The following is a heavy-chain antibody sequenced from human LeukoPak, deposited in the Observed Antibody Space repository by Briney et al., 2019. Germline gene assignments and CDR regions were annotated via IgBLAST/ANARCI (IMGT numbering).Heavy chain of an antibody. CDR1: GFTFSSYA. CDR2: ISYDGSNK. CDR3: AREVRHYYGMDV. V-gene: IGHV3-30*04. J-gene: IGHJ6*04. Sequence: GGSLRLSCAASGFTFSSYAMHWVRQAPGKGLEWVAVISYDGSNKYYADSVKGRFTISRDNSKNTRYLQMNSLRAEDTAVYYCAREVRHYYGMDVWGKGTTVTVSS.